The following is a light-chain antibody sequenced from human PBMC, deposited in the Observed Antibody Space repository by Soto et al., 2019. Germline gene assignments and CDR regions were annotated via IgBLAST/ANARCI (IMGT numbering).Light chain of an antibody. Sequence: QAVVTQPPSVSGAPGQRVTISCTGSTIGAGYDVHWYQQVPGTAPKLLIYGNSNRPSGVPDRFSASKSGTSASLAITGLQAEDEADYYCQSYDSGTVVFGGGTKVTVL. CDR3: QSYDSGTVV. V-gene: IGLV1-40*01. CDR1: TIGAGYD. CDR2: GNS. J-gene: IGLJ2*01.